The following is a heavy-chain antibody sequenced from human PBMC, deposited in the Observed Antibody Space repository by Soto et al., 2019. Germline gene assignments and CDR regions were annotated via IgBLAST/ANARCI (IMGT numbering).Heavy chain of an antibody. CDR2: IYYSGST. D-gene: IGHD3-10*01. CDR3: ARDRFWGDYYGSGTLDYYYYGMDV. V-gene: IGHV4-59*01. CDR1: GGSISSYY. J-gene: IGHJ6*02. Sequence: SETLSLTCTVSGGSISSYYWSWIRQPPGKGLEWIGYIYYSGSTNYNPSLKSRVTISVDTSKNQFSLKLSSVTAADTAVYYCARDRFWGDYYGSGTLDYYYYGMDVWGQGTTVT.